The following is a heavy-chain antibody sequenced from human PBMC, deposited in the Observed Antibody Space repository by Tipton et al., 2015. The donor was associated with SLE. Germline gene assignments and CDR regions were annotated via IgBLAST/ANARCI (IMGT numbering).Heavy chain of an antibody. D-gene: IGHD3-22*01. J-gene: IGHJ4*02. CDR2: IWYDGSNK. Sequence: SLRLSCAASGFTFSSYGMHWVRQAPGKGLEWVAVIWYDGSNKYYADSVKGRFTISRDNSKNTLYLQMNSLRAEDTAVYYCARDRGYYDSSGYWSERGYFDSWGQGALVTVSS. V-gene: IGHV3-33*01. CDR3: ARDRGYYDSSGYWSERGYFDS. CDR1: GFTFSSYG.